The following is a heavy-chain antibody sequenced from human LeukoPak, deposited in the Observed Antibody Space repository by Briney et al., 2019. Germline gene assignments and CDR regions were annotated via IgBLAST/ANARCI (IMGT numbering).Heavy chain of an antibody. CDR3: ANLARPLDY. CDR1: GFTFSSYG. J-gene: IGHJ4*02. D-gene: IGHD6-6*01. CDR2: IRYDGNNK. V-gene: IGHV3-30*02. Sequence: GGSLRLSCAASGFTFSSYGMHWVRQAPGKGLEWVAFIRYDGNNKYYADSVKGRFTISRDNSKNTLYLQMNSLRAEDTAVYYCANLARPLDYWGQGALVTVSS.